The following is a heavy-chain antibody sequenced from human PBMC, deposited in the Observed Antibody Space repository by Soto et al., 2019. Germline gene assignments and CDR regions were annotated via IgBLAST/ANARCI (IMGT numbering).Heavy chain of an antibody. D-gene: IGHD1-26*01. CDR2: INPNGGST. V-gene: IGHV1-46*01. CDR3: ARDVVGAYTYFDY. CDR1: GYTFTHYA. Sequence: ASVKVSCKASGYTFTHYAMNWVRQAPGQGLEWMGIINPNGGSTSYAQKFQGRVTMTRDTSTSTFYMELSSLRSEDTAVYYCARDVVGAYTYFDYWGQGTLVTVSS. J-gene: IGHJ4*02.